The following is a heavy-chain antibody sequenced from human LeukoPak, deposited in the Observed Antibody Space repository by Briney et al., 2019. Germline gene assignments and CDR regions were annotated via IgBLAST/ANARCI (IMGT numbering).Heavy chain of an antibody. Sequence: GGSLRLSCAGSGFTFSSYGMHWVRQAPGKGLEWVAVISSDGSNKYYADSLKGRFTISRDNAKNSLYLQMNSLRAEDTAMYYCVRDSWASAGLLDYWGQGTLVTVSS. V-gene: IGHV3-30*03. J-gene: IGHJ4*02. CDR1: GFTFSSYG. CDR3: VRDSWASAGLLDY. CDR2: ISSDGSNK. D-gene: IGHD6-13*01.